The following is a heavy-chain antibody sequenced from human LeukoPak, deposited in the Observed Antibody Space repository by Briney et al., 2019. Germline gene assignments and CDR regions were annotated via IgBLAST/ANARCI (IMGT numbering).Heavy chain of an antibody. CDR3: AKDVYHSVTMVRGLNYGMDV. Sequence: PGGSLRLSCTASGFTFSDYGMHWVRQAPGNGLEWVAVISYHGNFKYYADSVKGRFTISRDNSNNTVYLQMNGLRGEDTAVYYCAKDVYHSVTMVRGLNYGMDVWGQGITVTVS. V-gene: IGHV3-30*18. J-gene: IGHJ6*02. CDR2: ISYHGNFK. CDR1: GFTFSDYG. D-gene: IGHD3-10*01.